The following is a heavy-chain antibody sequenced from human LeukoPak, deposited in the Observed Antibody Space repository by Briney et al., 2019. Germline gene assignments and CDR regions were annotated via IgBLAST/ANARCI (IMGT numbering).Heavy chain of an antibody. CDR1: GFTFSSYA. V-gene: IGHV3-23*01. Sequence: GGSLRLSCAASGFTFSSYAMSWVRQAPGKGLEWVSAISGSGGSTYYADSVKGRFTISRDNSKNTLYLQMDSLRAEDTAVYYCAKGRPMTTVTTSTHFDYWGQGTLVTVSS. D-gene: IGHD4-17*01. CDR3: AKGRPMTTVTTSTHFDY. J-gene: IGHJ4*02. CDR2: ISGSGGST.